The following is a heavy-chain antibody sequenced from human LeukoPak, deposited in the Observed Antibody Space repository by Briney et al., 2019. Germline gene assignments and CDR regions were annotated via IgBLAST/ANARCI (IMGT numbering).Heavy chain of an antibody. Sequence: GSLRLSCAASGFIFSIFDMHWVRQAPRQGLEWVSFIIGGGSTINYADSVKGRFTISRDNAKNSLYLQMNSLRDDETAVYYCARKLVGAAGAAFDIWGQGTMVTVSS. CDR1: GFIFSIFD. J-gene: IGHJ3*02. CDR3: ARKLVGAAGAAFDI. CDR2: IIGGGSTI. D-gene: IGHD1-26*01. V-gene: IGHV3-48*02.